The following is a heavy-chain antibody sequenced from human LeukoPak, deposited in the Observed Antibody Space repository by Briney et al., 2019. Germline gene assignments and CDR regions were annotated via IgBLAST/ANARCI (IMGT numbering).Heavy chain of an antibody. Sequence: GGSLRLSCAASGFTFSSYWMSWVRQAPGKGLEWVANIKQDGSEKYYVDSVKGRFTISRDNAKNSLYLQMNSLRAEDTAVYYCAMCSGGSCFLFDYWGQGTLVTVSS. V-gene: IGHV3-7*03. D-gene: IGHD2-15*01. J-gene: IGHJ4*02. CDR2: IKQDGSEK. CDR1: GFTFSSYW. CDR3: AMCSGGSCFLFDY.